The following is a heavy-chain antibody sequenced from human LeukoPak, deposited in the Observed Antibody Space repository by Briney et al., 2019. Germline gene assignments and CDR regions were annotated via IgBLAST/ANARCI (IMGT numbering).Heavy chain of an antibody. CDR3: ARDSWFDP. CDR2: IIPILGIA. V-gene: IGHV1-69*04. J-gene: IGHJ5*02. CDR1: GGTFSSYT. Sequence: SVKASCKASGGTFSSYTISWVRQAPGQGLEWMGRIIPILGIANYAQKIQGRVTITADKSTSTAYMELSSLRSEDTAVYYCARDSWFDPWGQGTLVTVSS.